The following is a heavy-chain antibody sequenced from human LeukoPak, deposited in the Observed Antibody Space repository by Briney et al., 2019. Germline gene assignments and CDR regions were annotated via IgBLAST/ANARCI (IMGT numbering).Heavy chain of an antibody. CDR2: ISSSGSTI. V-gene: IGHV3-11*04. CDR1: GFTFSDYY. Sequence: PGGSLRLSCAASGFTFSDYYMSWIRQAPGKGLEWVSYISSSGSTIYCADSVKGRFTISRDNAKNSLYLQMNSLRAEDTAVYYCARVRRYDFWSGYYADYWGQGTLVTVSS. J-gene: IGHJ4*02. D-gene: IGHD3-3*01. CDR3: ARVRRYDFWSGYYADY.